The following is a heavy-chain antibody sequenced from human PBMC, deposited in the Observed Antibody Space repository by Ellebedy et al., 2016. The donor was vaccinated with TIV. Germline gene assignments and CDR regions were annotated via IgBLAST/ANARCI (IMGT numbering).Heavy chain of an antibody. CDR1: GFTFSSYA. J-gene: IGHJ6*02. CDR2: ISGSGGST. Sequence: GGSLRLSXAASGFTFSSYAMSWVRQAPGKGLEWVSAISGSGGSTYYADSVKGRFTISRDNAKNSLYLQMNSLRAEDTAVYYCARFGGGAAGTIYYYYYGMDVWGQGTTVTVSS. V-gene: IGHV3-23*01. CDR3: ARFGGGAAGTIYYYYYGMDV. D-gene: IGHD6-13*01.